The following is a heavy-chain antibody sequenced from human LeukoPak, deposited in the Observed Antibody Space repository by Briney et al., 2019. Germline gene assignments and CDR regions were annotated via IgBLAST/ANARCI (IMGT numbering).Heavy chain of an antibody. Sequence: SETLSLTCAVSGGSISSSNWWSWVRQPPGKGLEWIGEINHSGSTNYNPSLKSRVTISVDTSKNQFSLKLSSVTAADTAVYYCARGPFYYDTVNSYYGMDVWGQGTTVTVSS. CDR2: INHSGST. J-gene: IGHJ6*02. CDR3: ARGPFYYDTVNSYYGMDV. V-gene: IGHV4-4*02. D-gene: IGHD3-22*01. CDR1: GGSISSSNW.